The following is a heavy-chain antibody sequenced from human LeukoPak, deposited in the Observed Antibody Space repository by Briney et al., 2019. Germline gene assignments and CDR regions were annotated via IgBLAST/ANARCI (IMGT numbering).Heavy chain of an antibody. D-gene: IGHD2-2*01. J-gene: IGHJ6*02. Sequence: ASVKVSCKASGYTFTGYYMHWVRQAPGHGLEWMGWINPNSGGTNYAQKFQGRVTMTRDTSISTAYMELSRLRSDDTAVYYCARGYCSSTSCSNYDYYGMDVWGQGTTVTVSS. CDR1: GYTFTGYY. CDR2: INPNSGGT. CDR3: ARGYCSSTSCSNYDYYGMDV. V-gene: IGHV1-2*02.